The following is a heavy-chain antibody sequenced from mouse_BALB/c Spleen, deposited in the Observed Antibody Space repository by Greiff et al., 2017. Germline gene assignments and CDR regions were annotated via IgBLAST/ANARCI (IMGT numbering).Heavy chain of an antibody. CDR3: ARGYGYDLAWFAY. CDR1: GYTFTDYV. V-gene: IGHV1-77*01. D-gene: IGHD2-2*01. CDR2: ICPGSGST. Sequence: VQLQQSGPELVKPGASVKMSCKASGYTFTDYVISWVKQRTGQGLEWIGEICPGSGSTYYNEKFKGKATLTADKSSNTAYMQLSSLTSEDSAVYFCARGYGYDLAWFAYWGQGTLVTVSA. J-gene: IGHJ3*01.